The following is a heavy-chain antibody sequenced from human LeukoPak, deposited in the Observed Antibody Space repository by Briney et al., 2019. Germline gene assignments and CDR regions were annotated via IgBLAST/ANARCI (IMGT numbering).Heavy chain of an antibody. J-gene: IGHJ4*02. CDR1: GFTCSSYA. Sequence: GGSLRLSCAASGFTCSSYAMSWVRQAPGKVLEWVSAISGSGGSTYYADSVKGRFTISRDNSKNTLYLQMNSLRAEDTAVYYCAKGSHYYDSGGYPYFDYWGQGTLVTVSS. CDR2: ISGSGGST. D-gene: IGHD3-22*01. V-gene: IGHV3-23*01. CDR3: AKGSHYYDSGGYPYFDY.